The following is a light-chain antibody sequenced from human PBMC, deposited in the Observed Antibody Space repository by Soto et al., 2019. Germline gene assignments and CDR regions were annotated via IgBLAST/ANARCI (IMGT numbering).Light chain of an antibody. V-gene: IGKV3-11*01. CDR2: DAS. Sequence: EIVMTRSPATLSVSPGERATLSCRASQSVKTFLVWYQHRPGQAPRVLIYDASHRASGIPARFSGSGSGTDFTLTISSLEPEDAALYYCQQRSNWPPITLGQGTRLEIK. CDR3: QQRSNWPPIT. J-gene: IGKJ5*01. CDR1: QSVKTF.